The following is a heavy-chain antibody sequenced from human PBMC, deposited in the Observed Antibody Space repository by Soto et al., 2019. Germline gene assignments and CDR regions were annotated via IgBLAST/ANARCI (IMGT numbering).Heavy chain of an antibody. J-gene: IGHJ5*02. D-gene: IGHD3-10*01. CDR1: GGSFSGYY. V-gene: IGHV4-34*01. Sequence: QVQLQQWGAGLLKPSETLSLTCAVYGGSFSGYYWSWIRQPPGKGLEWIGEINHSASTNYNPSLKSRVTISVDTSKNQFSLKLSSVTAADTAVYYCAREKTYYYGSGSFFRYNWFDPWGQGTLVTVSS. CDR2: INHSAST. CDR3: AREKTYYYGSGSFFRYNWFDP.